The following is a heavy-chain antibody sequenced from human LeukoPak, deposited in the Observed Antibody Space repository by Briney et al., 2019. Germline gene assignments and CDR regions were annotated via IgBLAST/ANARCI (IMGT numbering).Heavy chain of an antibody. CDR3: ARAVSGLHDAFDI. V-gene: IGHV4-34*01. Sequence: PSETLSLTCAVYGGSFSGYYWSWIRQPPGKGLEWIGEINHSGSTNYNPSLKSRVTMSVDTSKNQFSLKLSSVTAADTAVYYCARAVSGLHDAFDIWGQGTMVTVSS. D-gene: IGHD2/OR15-2a*01. CDR2: INHSGST. CDR1: GGSFSGYY. J-gene: IGHJ3*02.